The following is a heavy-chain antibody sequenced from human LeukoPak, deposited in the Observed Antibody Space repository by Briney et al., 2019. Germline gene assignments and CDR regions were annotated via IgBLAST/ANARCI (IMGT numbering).Heavy chain of an antibody. Sequence: SETLSLTCTISGGSISSYYWSWIRQPPGKGLEWIGYIYYSGSTNYNPSLKSRVTISVDTSNKQFSLNLSSVTAADTAVYYCARGSSPGLGMYVWGQGTTVSVSS. J-gene: IGHJ6*02. CDR2: IYYSGST. CDR1: GGSISSYY. CDR3: ARGSSPGLGMYV. D-gene: IGHD6-6*01. V-gene: IGHV4-59*01.